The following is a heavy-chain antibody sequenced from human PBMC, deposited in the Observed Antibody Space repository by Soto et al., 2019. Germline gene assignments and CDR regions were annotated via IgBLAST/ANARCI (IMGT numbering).Heavy chain of an antibody. Sequence: QVTLEESGPVLVKPTEPLTLTCTVPGFSLSNGRMGVSWIRQPPGKALEWLAHIFSNDEQSYSTSLKRRLTISKETSKSQVVITMTNIDPVDTATSVCARYEYGSPTYYYMAVWGKGTTVTVSS. V-gene: IGHV2-26*01. CDR2: IFSNDEQ. D-gene: IGHD5-12*01. J-gene: IGHJ6*03. CDR1: GFSLSNGRMG. CDR3: ARYEYGSPTYYYMAV.